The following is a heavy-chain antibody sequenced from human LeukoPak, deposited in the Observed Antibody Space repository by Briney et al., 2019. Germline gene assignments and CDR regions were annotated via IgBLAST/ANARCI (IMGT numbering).Heavy chain of an antibody. J-gene: IGHJ4*02. CDR1: GFTFNSYA. CDR2: ISYDGSNK. V-gene: IGHV3-30-3*01. CDR3: ARALDEGARFDY. Sequence: GGSLRLSCAASGFTFNSYAMLWVRQAPGKGLEWGAVISYDGSNKYYADSVKGPFTISRDNSKNTLYLQMNSLRAEDTAVYYCARALDEGARFDYWGEGTLVTVSS.